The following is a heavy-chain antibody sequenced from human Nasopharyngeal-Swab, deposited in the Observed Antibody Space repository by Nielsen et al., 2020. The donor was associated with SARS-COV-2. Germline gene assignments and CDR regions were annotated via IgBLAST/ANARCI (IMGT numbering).Heavy chain of an antibody. Sequence: GESLRLSCAASGFTFSSYAMHWVRQAPGKGLEWMTLISYDGSNKYYADSVQGRFTISRDNSQNTLYLQMNSLRAEDTAVYYCARGGNYYASSGYVYYYYGMDVWGQGTTVTVSS. CDR3: ARGGNYYASSGYVYYYYGMDV. CDR1: GFTFSSYA. CDR2: ISYDGSNK. J-gene: IGHJ6*02. V-gene: IGHV3-30*04. D-gene: IGHD3-22*01.